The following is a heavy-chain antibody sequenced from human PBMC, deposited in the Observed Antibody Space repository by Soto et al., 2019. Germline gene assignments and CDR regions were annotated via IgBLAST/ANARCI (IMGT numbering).Heavy chain of an antibody. CDR2: ISWNSGSI. CDR1: GFTFDDYA. V-gene: IGHV3-9*01. CDR3: AKALHYYDSSGRDFGYYYGMDV. J-gene: IGHJ6*02. Sequence: GVSLRLSCAASGFTFDDYAMHWVRQAPGKGLEWVSGISWNSGSIGYADSVKGRFTISRDNAKNSLYLQMNSLRAEDTALYYCAKALHYYDSSGRDFGYYYGMDVWGQGTTVTVSS. D-gene: IGHD3-22*01.